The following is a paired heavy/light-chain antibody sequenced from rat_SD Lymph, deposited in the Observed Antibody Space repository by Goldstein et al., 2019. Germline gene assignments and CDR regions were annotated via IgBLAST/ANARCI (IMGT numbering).Heavy chain of an antibody. J-gene: IGHJ4*01. V-gene: IGHV5-34*01. CDR1: GFTFINYG. CDR2: ISSSSSYI. Sequence: EVQLVESGGGLVQPGRSLKLSCLASGFTFINYGMNWIRQAPGKGLEWVASISSSSSYIYYADTVKGRFTISRDNAKNTLYLQMTSLRSEDTALYYCGRSNYEVLDAWGQGASVTVSS. CDR3: GRSNYEVLDA. D-gene: IGHD1-10*01.
Light chain of an antibody. J-gene: IGKJ5*01. CDR1: KSINKY. V-gene: IGKV16S1*01. CDR3: QQHNEYPLT. Sequence: DVQMTQSPYNLAASPGESVSINCKASKSINKYLAWYQQKPGKANKLLIYDGSSLQSGIPSRFSGSGSGTDFTLTIRSLEPEDFGLYYCQQHNEYPLTFGSGTKLEIK. CDR2: DGS.